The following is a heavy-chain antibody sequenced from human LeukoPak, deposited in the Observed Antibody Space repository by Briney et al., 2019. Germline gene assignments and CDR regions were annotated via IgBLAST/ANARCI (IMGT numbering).Heavy chain of an antibody. CDR2: ISSSSSTI. CDR1: GFTFSSYS. CDR3: ARTGNYYDSSGYRVFDY. Sequence: GGSLRLSCAASGFTFSSYSMNWVRQAPGKGLEWVSYISSSSSTIYYADSVKGRFTISRDNAKNSLYLQMNSLRAEDTAVYYCARTGNYYDSSGYRVFDYWGQGTLVPVSS. D-gene: IGHD3-22*01. V-gene: IGHV3-48*01. J-gene: IGHJ4*02.